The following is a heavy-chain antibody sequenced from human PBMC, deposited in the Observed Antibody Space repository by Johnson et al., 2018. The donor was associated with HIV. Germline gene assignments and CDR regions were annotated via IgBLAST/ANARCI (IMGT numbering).Heavy chain of an antibody. J-gene: IGHJ3*02. V-gene: IGHV3-13*01. CDR2: IGTAGDT. Sequence: VQLVETGGGLVQPGGSLRLSCAASEFTFSSYAMSWVRQAPGKGLEWVSAIGTAGDTYYPGSVKGRFTISRENAKNSLSLQMNSLRAGDTAVYYCARVTNSDAFDIWGQGTMVTVSS. CDR1: EFTFSSYA. CDR3: ARVTNSDAFDI. D-gene: IGHD2-8*01.